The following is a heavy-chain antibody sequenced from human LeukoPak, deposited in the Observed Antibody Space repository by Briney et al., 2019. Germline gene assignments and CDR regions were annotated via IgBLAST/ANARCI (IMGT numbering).Heavy chain of an antibody. CDR1: GFTFSSYG. D-gene: IGHD5-18*01. CDR2: IWYDGSNK. CDR3: ARDRYSYGYYYYYGMDV. V-gene: IGHV3-33*01. J-gene: IGHJ6*02. Sequence: GGSLRLSCAASGFTFSSYGMHWVRQAPGKGLEWVAVIWYDGSNKYYADSVKGRFTISRDNSKNTLYLQMNSLRAEDTAVYYCARDRYSYGYYYYYGMDVWGQGTTATVSS.